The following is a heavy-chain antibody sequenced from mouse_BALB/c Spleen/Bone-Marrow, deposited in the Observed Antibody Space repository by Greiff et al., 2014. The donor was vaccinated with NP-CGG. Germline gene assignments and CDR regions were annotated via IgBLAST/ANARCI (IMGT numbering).Heavy chain of an antibody. CDR3: ARVYYGSSTYYFDY. Sequence: EVKLMESGPELVKPGASMKISCKASGYSFTGYTMNWVKQSHGKNLEWIGLINPYNGGTSYNQKFKGKATLTVDKSSSTAYMELLSLTSEDSAVYYYARVYYGSSTYYFDYWGQGITLTVSS. V-gene: IGHV1-18*01. J-gene: IGHJ2*01. D-gene: IGHD1-1*01. CDR1: GYSFTGYT. CDR2: INPYNGGT.